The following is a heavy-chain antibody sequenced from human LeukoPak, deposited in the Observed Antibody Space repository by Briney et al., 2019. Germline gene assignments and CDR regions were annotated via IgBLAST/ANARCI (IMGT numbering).Heavy chain of an antibody. CDR3: ARGPPATVTTVYYYYMDV. V-gene: IGHV1-69*06. J-gene: IGHJ6*03. CDR2: IIPIFGTA. D-gene: IGHD4-17*01. CDR1: GGTFSYFA. Sequence: SVKVSCKTSGGTFSYFAISWVRQVPGQGLEWMGGIIPIFGTANYAQKFQGRVTITADKSTSTAYMELSSLRSEDTAVYYCARGPPATVTTVYYYYMDVWGKGTTVTVSS.